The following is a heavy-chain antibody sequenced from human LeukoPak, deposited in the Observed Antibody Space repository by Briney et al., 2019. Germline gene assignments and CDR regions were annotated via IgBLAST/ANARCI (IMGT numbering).Heavy chain of an antibody. CDR3: ARWSSSQRTNWFDP. V-gene: IGHV4-59*01. CDR1: GGSISSYY. J-gene: IGHJ5*02. Sequence: PSETLSLTCTVSGGSISSYYWSWIRQPPGKGLEWIGYIYYSGSTNYNPSLKSRVTISVDTSKNQFSLKLSSVTAADTAVYYCARWSSSQRTNWFDPWGQGTLATVSS. D-gene: IGHD6-6*01. CDR2: IYYSGST.